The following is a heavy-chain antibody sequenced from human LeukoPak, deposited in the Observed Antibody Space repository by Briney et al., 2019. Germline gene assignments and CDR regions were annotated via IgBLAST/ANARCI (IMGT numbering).Heavy chain of an antibody. CDR2: IYYSGNT. J-gene: IGHJ4*02. CDR1: GGSINSSNYY. Sequence: KTSETLSLTCTVSGGSINSSNYYWGWIRQPPGKGLEWIGTIYYSGNTYYHPSLKSRVTLLLDTSKNLFSLKVSSVTAADTAVYYCARATRSGYDAYYFDSWGQGTLVTVSS. CDR3: ARATRSGYDAYYFDS. D-gene: IGHD5-12*01. V-gene: IGHV4-39*07.